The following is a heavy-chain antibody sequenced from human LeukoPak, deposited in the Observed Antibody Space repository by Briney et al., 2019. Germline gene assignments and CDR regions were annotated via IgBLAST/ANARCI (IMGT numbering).Heavy chain of an antibody. CDR3: AKVTVVVVAATPSDY. D-gene: IGHD2-15*01. V-gene: IGHV3-30*02. CDR1: GFTFSSYG. Sequence: PGGSLRLSCAASGFTFSSYGRHWVRQAPGKGLEWVAFIRYDGSNKYYADSVKGRFTISRDNSKNTLYLQMNSLRAEDTAVYYCAKVTVVVVAATPSDYWGQGTLVTVSS. CDR2: IRYDGSNK. J-gene: IGHJ4*02.